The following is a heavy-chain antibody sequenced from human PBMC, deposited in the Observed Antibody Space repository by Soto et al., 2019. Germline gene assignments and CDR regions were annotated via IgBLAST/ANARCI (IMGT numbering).Heavy chain of an antibody. CDR3: AKLGGGSSWLRKEYFQH. D-gene: IGHD6-13*01. Sequence: GGSLRLSCAASGFTFSSYAMSWVRQAPGKGLEWVSAISGSGGSTYYADSVKGRFTISRDNSKNTLYLQMNSLRAEDTAVYYCAKLGGGSSWLRKEYFQHWGQGTLVTVSS. CDR2: ISGSGGST. J-gene: IGHJ1*01. V-gene: IGHV3-23*01. CDR1: GFTFSSYA.